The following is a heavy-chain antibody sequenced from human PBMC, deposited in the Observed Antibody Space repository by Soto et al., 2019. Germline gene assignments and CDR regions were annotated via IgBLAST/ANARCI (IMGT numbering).Heavy chain of an antibody. CDR2: INSYNGNT. D-gene: IGHD6-19*01. Sequence: QVQLVQSGTEVKKPGASVKVACKASGYTFTSYGISWVRLAPGQELEWMGWINSYNGNTNYAQKLQGRFTMTTDTSTSTAYMGLRSLRCDDTAVYYCAREPVAGIWFDPWGQGTLVPVSS. V-gene: IGHV1-18*01. CDR1: GYTFTSYG. J-gene: IGHJ5*02. CDR3: AREPVAGIWFDP.